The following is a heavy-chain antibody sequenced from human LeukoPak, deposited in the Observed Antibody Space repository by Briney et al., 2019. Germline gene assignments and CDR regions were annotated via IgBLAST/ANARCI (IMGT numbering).Heavy chain of an antibody. CDR1: GFTFSSYA. CDR2: ISGGGGST. V-gene: IGHV3-23*01. CDR3: AKEPLSVPAAITIDC. J-gene: IGHJ4*02. D-gene: IGHD2-2*01. Sequence: GGSLRLSCAPSGFTFSSYAMSFVRQDPGKGLEWVSAISGGGGSTYYADSVKGRFTISRDNSKNTLYLQMNSLRAEDTAVYYCAKEPLSVPAAITIDCWGQGTMVTVSS.